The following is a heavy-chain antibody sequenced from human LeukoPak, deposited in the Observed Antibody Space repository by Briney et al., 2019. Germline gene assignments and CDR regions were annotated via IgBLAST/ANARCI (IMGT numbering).Heavy chain of an antibody. CDR1: GYTFTGYY. CDR2: INPNSGGT. CDR3: AREKYCSGGSCHGYYYYMDV. V-gene: IGHV1-2*02. J-gene: IGHJ6*03. Sequence: GASVKVSCKASGYTFTGYYMHWVRQAPGQGLEWMGWINPNSGGTNYAQKFQGRVTMTRDTSISTAYMELSRLRSDDTAVYYCAREKYCSGGSCHGYYYYMDVWGKGTTVTISS. D-gene: IGHD2-15*01.